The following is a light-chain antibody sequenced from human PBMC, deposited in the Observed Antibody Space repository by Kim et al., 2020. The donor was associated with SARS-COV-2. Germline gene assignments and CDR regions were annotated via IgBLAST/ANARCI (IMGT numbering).Light chain of an antibody. CDR1: QSVSSN. V-gene: IGKV3-20*01. J-gene: IGKJ3*01. CDR2: GAS. Sequence: LSLSPGERATLSCRASQSVSSNLAWYQQRPGQAPRLLIYGASNRATGIPDRFSGSGSGTDFTLTISRLEPEDFAVYYCQQYGSLPFTFGPGTKVDIK. CDR3: QQYGSLPFT.